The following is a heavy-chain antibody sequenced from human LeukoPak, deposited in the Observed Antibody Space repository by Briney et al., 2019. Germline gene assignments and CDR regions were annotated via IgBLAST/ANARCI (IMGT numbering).Heavy chain of an antibody. Sequence: SETLSLTCAVYGGSFSVYYWSWIRQPPGKGLEWIGEINHSGSTNYNPSLKSRVTISVDTSKNQFSLKLSSVTAADTAVYYCARVPRRYFDYWGQGTLVTVSS. CDR3: ARVPRRYFDY. CDR2: INHSGST. V-gene: IGHV4-34*01. CDR1: GGSFSVYY. J-gene: IGHJ4*02. D-gene: IGHD6-6*01.